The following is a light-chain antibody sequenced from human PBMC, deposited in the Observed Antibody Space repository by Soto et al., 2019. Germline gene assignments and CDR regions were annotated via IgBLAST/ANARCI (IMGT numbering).Light chain of an antibody. CDR2: LGS. V-gene: IGKV2-28*01. CDR3: MQALQTPRT. CDR1: QSLLHINGNTF. Sequence: DIVITRSPLSLTVTTPSRVAISFRAIQSLLHINGNTFLDWYMQKPGQSPQLLIYLGSRRAPGAPDRVSGSGSGTDFTLRISTVEADDAGIYSCMQALQTPRTFGKGTKVDIK. J-gene: IGKJ1*01.